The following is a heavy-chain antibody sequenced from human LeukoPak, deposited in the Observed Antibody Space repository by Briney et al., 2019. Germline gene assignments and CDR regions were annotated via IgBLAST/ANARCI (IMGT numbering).Heavy chain of an antibody. CDR1: GYTFTSYY. V-gene: IGHV1-46*01. D-gene: IGHD3-3*01. CDR2: INPSGGST. J-gene: IGHJ6*02. CDR3: ARVQNPRLYYDFWSGYYPNSYYYYGMDV. Sequence: ASVKVSCKASGYTFTSYYMHWVRQAPGQGLEWMGIINPSGGSTSHAQKFQGRVTMTRDTSTSTVYMELSSLRSEDTAVYYCARVQNPRLYYDFWSGYYPNSYYYYGMDVWGQGTTVTVSS.